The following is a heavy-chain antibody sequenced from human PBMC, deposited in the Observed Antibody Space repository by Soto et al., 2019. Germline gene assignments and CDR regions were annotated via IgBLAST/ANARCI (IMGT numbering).Heavy chain of an antibody. D-gene: IGHD2-2*01. CDR1: GYTFTGYY. Sequence: QVQLVQSGADVKTPGASVRVSCKASGYTFTGYYVHWVREAPGQGLEWMGWINPETGATSYAQKFQGRVTLSRDTSINTAYLELSSLRFDDAAVYFCARERYQVISDGMDVWGQATTVTVSS. J-gene: IGHJ6*02. V-gene: IGHV1-2*02. CDR3: ARERYQVISDGMDV. CDR2: INPETGAT.